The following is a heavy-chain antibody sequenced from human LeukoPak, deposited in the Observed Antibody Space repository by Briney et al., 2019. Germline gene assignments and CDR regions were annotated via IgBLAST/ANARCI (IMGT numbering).Heavy chain of an antibody. J-gene: IGHJ6*03. CDR1: GFTFSSYG. D-gene: IGHD1-26*01. CDR3: AKSWGSTRPYYNYMDV. Sequence: GGSLRLSCAASGFTFSSYGMTWVRQAPGKGLEWVSSITSRSYIYYADSVKGRFTISRDNAKNTLSLQMNGLRPEDTAVYYCAKSWGSTRPYYNYMDVWGKGTTVTVSS. CDR2: ITSRSYI. V-gene: IGHV3-21*04.